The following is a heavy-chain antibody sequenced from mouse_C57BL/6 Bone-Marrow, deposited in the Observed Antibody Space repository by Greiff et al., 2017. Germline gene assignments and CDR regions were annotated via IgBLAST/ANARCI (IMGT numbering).Heavy chain of an antibody. CDR2: IYPSTGGT. V-gene: IGHV1-82*01. CDR1: GYAFSSYW. Sequence: QVQLQQSGPELVKPGASVKISCKASGYAFSSYWMNWVKQRPGKSLEWIGRIYPSTGGTNYNEKFKGKATLTVDNSSSTAYMQLSSLTSEDSAVYYCARDGLGAMAYWGQGTLVTVSA. CDR3: ARDGLGAMAY. J-gene: IGHJ3*01. D-gene: IGHD1-1*02.